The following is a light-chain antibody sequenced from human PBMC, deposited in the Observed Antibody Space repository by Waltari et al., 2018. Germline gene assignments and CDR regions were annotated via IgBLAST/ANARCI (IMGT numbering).Light chain of an antibody. CDR1: SGHSDYA. J-gene: IGLJ3*02. CDR3: QTWGFGIEV. Sequence: LVLTQPPSASASLGASVKLTCTLSSGHSDYAIAWHQQQPRKGPRYLMRVNSDGSHKKGDGIPDRFSGSSSGAERFLTISSLQSEDEADYFCQTWGFGIEVFGGGTKLTVL. V-gene: IGLV4-69*01. CDR2: VNSDGSH.